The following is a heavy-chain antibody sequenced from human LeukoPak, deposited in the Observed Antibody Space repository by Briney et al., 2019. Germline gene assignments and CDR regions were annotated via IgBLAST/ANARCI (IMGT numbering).Heavy chain of an antibody. CDR2: ISAYNGNT. CDR3: ARGGYYDILTGYIPHLFSSGIKSYYCYMDV. J-gene: IGHJ6*03. CDR1: GYTFTSYG. Sequence: ASVKVSCKASGYTFTSYGISWVRQAPGQGLEWMGWISAYNGNTNYAQKLQGRVTMTTDTSTSTAYMELRSLRSDDTAVYYCARGGYYDILTGYIPHLFSSGIKSYYCYMDVWGKGTTVTVSS. V-gene: IGHV1-18*01. D-gene: IGHD3-9*01.